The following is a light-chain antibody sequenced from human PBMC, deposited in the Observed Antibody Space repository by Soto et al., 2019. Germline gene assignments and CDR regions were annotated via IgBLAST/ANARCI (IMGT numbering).Light chain of an antibody. CDR3: SSYTRSSTSYV. J-gene: IGLJ1*01. Sequence: QSVLTQPASVSGSPGQSITISCTGTSSDVGGYNYVSWYQQHPGKAPKLMIYEVSNRPSRVSNRFSDSKSGNTASLTISGLQAEDEADYYCSSYTRSSTSYVFGTGTKVTVL. V-gene: IGLV2-14*01. CDR2: EVS. CDR1: SSDVGGYNY.